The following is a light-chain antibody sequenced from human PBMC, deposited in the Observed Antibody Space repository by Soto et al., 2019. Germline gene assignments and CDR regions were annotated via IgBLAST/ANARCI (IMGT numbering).Light chain of an antibody. CDR2: DVN. Sequence: QSVLTQPASVSGSPGQSITISCTGTSSDVGGYNYVSWYQQDPGKAPKLMIYDVNNRPSGVSNRFSGSKSGNTASLTISGLQPEDEAYYYCSSYTSSSTLAVFGGGTKLTVL. CDR3: SSYTSSSTLAV. CDR1: SSDVGGYNY. V-gene: IGLV2-14*01. J-gene: IGLJ2*01.